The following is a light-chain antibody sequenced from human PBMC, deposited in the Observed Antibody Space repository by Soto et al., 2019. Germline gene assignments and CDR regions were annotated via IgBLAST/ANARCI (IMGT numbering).Light chain of an antibody. J-gene: IGLJ3*02. V-gene: IGLV2-14*01. CDR2: EVR. CDR3: SSYTSSSTLV. CDR1: SSDVGAYKY. Sequence: QSALTQPASVSGSPGQSITISCTGTSSDVGAYKYVSWYQVQPGKAPKLIIYEVRSRPSVVSDRFSGSKSGNTASLTISGLQAEDEANYYCSSYTSSSTLVFGGGTKLTVL.